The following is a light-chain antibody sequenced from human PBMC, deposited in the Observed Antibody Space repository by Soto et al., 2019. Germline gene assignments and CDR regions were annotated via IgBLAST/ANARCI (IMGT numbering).Light chain of an antibody. CDR2: GTS. Sequence: DIVLTQSPGTLSLSPGERATLSCRASQSVSVSGSYLAWYQHRPGQAPRLLIYGTSSRATGIPDRFSGSGYGTDFTLTISRLEPEDFAVYYCQQYGRASYTFGQGTKLEIK. CDR3: QQYGRASYT. J-gene: IGKJ2*01. CDR1: QSVSVSGSY. V-gene: IGKV3-20*01.